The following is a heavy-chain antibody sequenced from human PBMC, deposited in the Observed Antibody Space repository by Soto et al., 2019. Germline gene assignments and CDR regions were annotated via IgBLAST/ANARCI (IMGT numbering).Heavy chain of an antibody. CDR3: AGQGGGDGYRYFSGYYFAMDV. Sequence: PGESLKISCKGSGYDFSTYWIGWVRQMPGKGLEWMGIIYPPDSDTRYSPSFQGQVTMSVDKSISTAYLQWSSLKASDTAMYYCAGQGGGDGYRYFSGYYFAMDVWGQGTTVTVSS. V-gene: IGHV5-51*01. J-gene: IGHJ6*02. D-gene: IGHD5-18*01. CDR1: GYDFSTYW. CDR2: IYPPDSDT.